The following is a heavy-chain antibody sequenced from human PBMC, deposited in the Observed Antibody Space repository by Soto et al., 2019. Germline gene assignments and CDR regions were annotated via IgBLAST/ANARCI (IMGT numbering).Heavy chain of an antibody. V-gene: IGHV4-31*03. Sequence: QMQLQESGPRLVKPSQTLSLTCTVSGGSISSGGYYWSWIRQHPGKGLEWIGYIYYSGSTYYNPSLKSRATISVDTSKNQFSLKLSSVTAADTAVYYCARWVVRKDNWFDPWGQGTLVTVSS. CDR3: ARWVVRKDNWFDP. D-gene: IGHD2-2*01. CDR2: IYYSGST. J-gene: IGHJ5*02. CDR1: GGSISSGGYY.